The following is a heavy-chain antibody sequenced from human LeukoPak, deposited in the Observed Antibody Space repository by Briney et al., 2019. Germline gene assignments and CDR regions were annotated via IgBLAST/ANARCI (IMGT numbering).Heavy chain of an antibody. D-gene: IGHD6-13*01. J-gene: IGHJ4*02. V-gene: IGHV4-59*01. CDR2: IYYSGCT. Sequence: SETLSLTCTVSGGSISSYYWSWIRQPPGKGLEWIGYIYYSGCTNYNPSLKSRVTISVDTSKNQFSLKLSSVTAADTAVYYCARALYSSSWYYFDYWGQGTLVTVSS. CDR1: GGSISSYY. CDR3: ARALYSSSWYYFDY.